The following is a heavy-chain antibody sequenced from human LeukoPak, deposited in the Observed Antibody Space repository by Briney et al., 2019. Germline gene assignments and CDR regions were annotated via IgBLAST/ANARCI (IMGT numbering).Heavy chain of an antibody. J-gene: IGHJ5*02. CDR1: GGSFSGYY. CDR2: INHSGST. CDR3: ARVVAPDYGDYGNWFDP. Sequence: SETLSLTCAVYGGSFSGYYWSWIRQPPGKGLEWIGEINHSGSTNYNPSLKSRVTISVDTSKNQFSLKLSSVTAADTAVYYCARVVAPDYGDYGNWFDPWGQGTLVTVSS. D-gene: IGHD4-17*01. V-gene: IGHV4-34*01.